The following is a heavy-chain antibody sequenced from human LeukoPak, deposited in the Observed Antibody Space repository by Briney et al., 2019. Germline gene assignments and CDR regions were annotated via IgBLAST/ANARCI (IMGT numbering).Heavy chain of an antibody. Sequence: GGSLRLSFAASGLTVSSNYMSWVRQAPGKGLEWVSFIYIGGSTYYADSVKGRFTISRDNSKNTLYLQMNSLRAEDTAVYYCARSAGIAATIVLGYWGQGTLVTVSS. CDR1: GLTVSSNY. D-gene: IGHD5-12*01. V-gene: IGHV3-66*01. CDR3: ARSAGIAATIVLGY. CDR2: IYIGGST. J-gene: IGHJ4*02.